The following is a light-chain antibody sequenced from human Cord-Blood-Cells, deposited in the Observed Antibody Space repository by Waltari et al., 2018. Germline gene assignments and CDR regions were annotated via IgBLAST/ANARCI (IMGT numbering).Light chain of an antibody. CDR3: SSYTSSSTYV. J-gene: IGLJ1*01. Sequence: QSALTQPASASGSPGQATTISCPGTSSDVGGFNYVSWYQQHPGKAPKLMIYDVSNRPSGVSNRFSGSKSGNTASLTISGLQAEDEADYYCSSYTSSSTYVFGTGTKVTVL. CDR2: DVS. V-gene: IGLV2-14*03. CDR1: SSDVGGFNY.